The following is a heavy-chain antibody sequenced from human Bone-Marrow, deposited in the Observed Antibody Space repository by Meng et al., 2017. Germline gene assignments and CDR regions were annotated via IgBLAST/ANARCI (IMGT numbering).Heavy chain of an antibody. D-gene: IGHD2-15*01. CDR1: GFTFSSAW. CDR2: VKSKTDGGTT. J-gene: IGHJ4*02. Sequence: EVQLVESGGGLVKPGGALRLSCAASGFTFSSAWMNWVRQAPGKGLEWVGRVKSKTDGGTTDLAAPVKGRFTISRDDSRNTVYLQMNSLKTEDTAVYYCTTRSGGKNDYWGQGTLVTVSS. CDR3: TTRSGGKNDY. V-gene: IGHV3-15*01.